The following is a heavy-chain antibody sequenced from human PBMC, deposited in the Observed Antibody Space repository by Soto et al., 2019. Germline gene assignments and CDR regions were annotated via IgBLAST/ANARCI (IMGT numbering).Heavy chain of an antibody. CDR3: ARTIGAAYYFDF. J-gene: IGHJ4*02. CDR2: IYTSGST. Sequence: LSLTCNVSGDSMTKYYWSWIRQPAGKGLEWIGRIYTSGSTNYNPSLKSRVTMSIDTSNNHFSLNLKSVTAADTAVYYCARTIGAAYYFDFWGQGALVTVSS. V-gene: IGHV4-4*07. D-gene: IGHD6-25*01. CDR1: GDSMTKYY.